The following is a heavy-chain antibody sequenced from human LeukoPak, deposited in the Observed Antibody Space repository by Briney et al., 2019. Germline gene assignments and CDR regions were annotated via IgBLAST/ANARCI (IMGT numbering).Heavy chain of an antibody. J-gene: IGHJ4*02. CDR3: ARVGRGNSEYFDY. CDR1: GYTFTGYY. Sequence: GASVKVSCKASGYTFTGYYMHWVRQAPGQGLEWMGRINPNSGGTNYAQKFQGRVTMTRDTSISTAYMELSRLRSDDTAVYYCARVGRGNSEYFDYWGQGTLVTVSS. D-gene: IGHD4-23*01. CDR2: INPNSGGT. V-gene: IGHV1-2*06.